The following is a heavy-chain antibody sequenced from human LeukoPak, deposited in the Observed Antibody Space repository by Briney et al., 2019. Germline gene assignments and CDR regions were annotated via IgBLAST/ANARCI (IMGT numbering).Heavy chain of an antibody. CDR3: AVSDDYYGSGSFDY. CDR2: TSGNGGST. D-gene: IGHD3-10*01. CDR1: GFTFSSYA. V-gene: IGHV3-23*01. Sequence: GRSLRLSCSASGFTFSSYAMHWVRQAPGKGLEWVSGTSGNGGSTYYADSVKGRFTISRDNSKNTLYLQMISLRAEDTAVYYCAVSDDYYGSGSFDYWGQGTLVTVSS. J-gene: IGHJ4*02.